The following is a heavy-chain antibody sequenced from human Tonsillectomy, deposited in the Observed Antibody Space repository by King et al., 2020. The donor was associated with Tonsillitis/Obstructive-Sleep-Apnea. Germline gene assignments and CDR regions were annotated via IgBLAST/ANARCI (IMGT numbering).Heavy chain of an antibody. CDR1: GFTFSDYY. V-gene: IGHV3-11*01. J-gene: IGHJ4*02. Sequence: QLVQSGGGLVKPGGSLRLSCAASGFTFSDYYMSWIRQAPGKGLEWVSYISSSGSTIYYADSVKGRFTISRDNAKNSLYLQMNSLRAEDTAVYYCARDVYCSSTSCYPTTDLVDYWGQGTLVTVSS. CDR2: ISSSGSTI. D-gene: IGHD2-2*01. CDR3: ARDVYCSSTSCYPTTDLVDY.